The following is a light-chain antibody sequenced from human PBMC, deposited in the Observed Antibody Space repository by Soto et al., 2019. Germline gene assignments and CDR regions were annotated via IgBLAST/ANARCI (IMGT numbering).Light chain of an antibody. CDR3: PQYGSSPRT. CDR2: GAS. Sequence: IVLTQSPGTLSLSPGERATLPCRASQSVSSSYLAWYQQKPGQAPRLLIYGASSRATGIPDRFSGSGPGTDFTLTISRLEPEDFAVYYCPQYGSSPRTFGQGTKV. J-gene: IGKJ1*01. V-gene: IGKV3-20*01. CDR1: QSVSSSY.